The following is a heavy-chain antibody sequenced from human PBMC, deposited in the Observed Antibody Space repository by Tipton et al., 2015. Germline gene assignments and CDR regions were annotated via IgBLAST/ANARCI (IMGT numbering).Heavy chain of an antibody. CDR2: IYYSGST. CDR3: ARASIIQGYYHDSSRYYLFNS. J-gene: IGHJ1*01. V-gene: IGHV4-39*07. CDR1: GGSISSSLHY. D-gene: IGHD3-22*01. Sequence: TLSLTCTVSGGSISSSLHYWGWIRQPPGKGLEWIGSIYYSGSTYYNPSLRSRVAMSMDTSKNQFSLKLSSVIAADTAVYYCARASIIQGYYHDSSRYYLFNSWGQGTLVTVSS.